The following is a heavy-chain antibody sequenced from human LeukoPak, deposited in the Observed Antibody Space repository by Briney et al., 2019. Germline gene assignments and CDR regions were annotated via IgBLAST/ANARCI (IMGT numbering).Heavy chain of an antibody. CDR1: GGSFSGYN. CDR2: INHSGST. D-gene: IGHD6-13*01. Sequence: SETLSLTCAVYGGSFSGYNWSWIRQPPGKGLEWIGDINHSGSTNYSPSLKSRVTISVDMSKNQFSLKLSSVTAADTAVYYCARDVSSWLDSWGQGTLVTVSS. CDR3: ARDVSSWLDS. V-gene: IGHV4-34*01. J-gene: IGHJ4*02.